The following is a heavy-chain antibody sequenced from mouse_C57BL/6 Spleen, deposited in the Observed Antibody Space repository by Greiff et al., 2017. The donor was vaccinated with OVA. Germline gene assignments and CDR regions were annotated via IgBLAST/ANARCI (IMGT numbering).Heavy chain of an antibody. CDR1: GYTFTSYW. CDR2: IDPSDSYP. Sequence: VQLQQPGAELVMPGASVKLSCKASGYTFTSYWMHWVKQRPGQGLEWIGEIDPSDSYPNYNQKFKGKSTLTVDKSSSTAYMQLSSLTSEDSAVYYCARRPYGNYEAMDYWGQGTSVTVSS. D-gene: IGHD2-1*01. CDR3: ARRPYGNYEAMDY. J-gene: IGHJ4*01. V-gene: IGHV1-69*01.